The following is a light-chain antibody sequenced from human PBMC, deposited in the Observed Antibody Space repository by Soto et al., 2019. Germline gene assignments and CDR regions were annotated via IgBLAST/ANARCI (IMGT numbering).Light chain of an antibody. Sequence: QSALTQPASVSGSPGQSITISCTGTSSDVGGYNYVSWYQQYPGKAPKLMIYEVTHRPSGVSNRFSGSKSGNTASLTISGLQAEDEADYYCQSYDRSLSGSFFGTGTKVTVL. CDR1: SSDVGGYNY. V-gene: IGLV2-14*01. CDR3: QSYDRSLSGSF. J-gene: IGLJ1*01. CDR2: EVT.